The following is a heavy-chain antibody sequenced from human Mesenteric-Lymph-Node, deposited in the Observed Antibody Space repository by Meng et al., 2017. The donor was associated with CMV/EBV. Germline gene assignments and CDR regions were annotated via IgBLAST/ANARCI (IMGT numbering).Heavy chain of an antibody. V-gene: IGHV3-74*01. D-gene: IGHD6-6*01. Sequence: GGSLRLSCAASGFPFSSYWMHWVRQVPGKGLVWVSRISSDESTIAYADSVKGRFTISRDNAKNSLYLEMNSLRADDTAVYYCARDARSSYYWGQGTLVTVSS. CDR1: GFPFSSYW. CDR2: ISSDESTI. CDR3: ARDARSSYY. J-gene: IGHJ4*02.